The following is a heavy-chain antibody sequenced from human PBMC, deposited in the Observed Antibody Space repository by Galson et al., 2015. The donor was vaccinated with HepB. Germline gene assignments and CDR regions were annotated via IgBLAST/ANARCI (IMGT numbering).Heavy chain of an antibody. CDR3: ARVPIVPYYYDSSGYADY. Sequence: SLRLSCAASGFTFSSYSMNWVRQAPGKGLEWVSSISSSSSYIYYADSVKGRFTISRDNAKNSLYLQMNSLRAEDTAVYYCARVPIVPYYYDSSGYADYWGQGTLVTVSS. V-gene: IGHV3-21*01. CDR2: ISSSSSYI. D-gene: IGHD3-22*01. CDR1: GFTFSSYS. J-gene: IGHJ4*02.